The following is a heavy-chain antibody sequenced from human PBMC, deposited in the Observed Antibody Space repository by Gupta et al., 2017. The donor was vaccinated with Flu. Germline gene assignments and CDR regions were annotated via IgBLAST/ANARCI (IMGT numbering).Heavy chain of an antibody. CDR1: GFTVSSNY. V-gene: IGHV3-53*04. D-gene: IGHD3-9*01. J-gene: IGHJ5*02. Sequence: EVQLVESGGGLVQPGGSLRLSCPASGFTVSSNYMSWVRQAPGKGLEWVSVIYSGGSTYYADSVKGRFTISRHNAKNTRYLQMNSLRAEDTAVYYCARGGYYDILTGYSPYNWCDPWGQGTLVTVSS. CDR3: ARGGYYDILTGYSPYNWCDP. CDR2: IYSGGST.